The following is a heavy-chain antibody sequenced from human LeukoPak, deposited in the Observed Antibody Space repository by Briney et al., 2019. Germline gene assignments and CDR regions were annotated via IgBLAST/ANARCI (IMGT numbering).Heavy chain of an antibody. CDR3: ARSPDDYSNVAY. Sequence: PSETLSLTCTVSGGSISSYDWSWIRQPPGKGLEWIGYIYYSGSTNYNPSLKSRVTISVDTSKNQFSLKLSSVTAADTAVYYCARSPDDYSNVAYWGQGTLVTVSS. V-gene: IGHV4-59*01. CDR1: GGSISSYD. CDR2: IYYSGST. J-gene: IGHJ4*02. D-gene: IGHD4-11*01.